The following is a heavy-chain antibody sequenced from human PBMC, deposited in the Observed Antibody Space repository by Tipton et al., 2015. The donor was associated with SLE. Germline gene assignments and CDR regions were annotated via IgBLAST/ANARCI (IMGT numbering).Heavy chain of an antibody. V-gene: IGHV4-59*01. Sequence: TLSLTCTVSGGSISSYYWSWIRQPPGKGLEWIGYIYYSGSTNYNPSLKSRVTISVDTSKNQFSLKLSSVTAADTAVYYCAATFGPGYLFDYGGQGTLVTVSS. CDR2: IYYSGST. CDR3: AATFGPGYLFDY. CDR1: GGSISSYY. D-gene: IGHD3-3*01. J-gene: IGHJ4*02.